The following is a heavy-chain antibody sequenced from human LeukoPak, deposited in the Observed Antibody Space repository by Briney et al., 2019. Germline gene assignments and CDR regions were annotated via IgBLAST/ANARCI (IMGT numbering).Heavy chain of an antibody. Sequence: QPGGSLRLSCAASGFTFSSYWMHWVRQAPGKGLVWVSRINSDGSSTSYADSVKGRFTISRDNAKNTLHLQMNSLRAEDTAVYYCARGGPYSASDYWGQGTLVTVSS. CDR3: ARGGPYSASDY. D-gene: IGHD1-26*01. J-gene: IGHJ4*02. CDR1: GFTFSSYW. CDR2: INSDGSST. V-gene: IGHV3-74*01.